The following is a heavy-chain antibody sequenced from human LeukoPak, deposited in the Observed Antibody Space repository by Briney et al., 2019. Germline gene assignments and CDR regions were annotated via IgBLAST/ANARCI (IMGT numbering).Heavy chain of an antibody. CDR1: GFTFSTYA. V-gene: IGHV3-23*01. CDR2: ISGSGGTT. J-gene: IGHJ4*02. Sequence: GGSLRLSCAASGFTFSTYAMGWVRQAPGEGLEWVVTISGSGGTTSYADSVRGRFTIFRDNSKDSVHLHMGSLRAEDTAVYYCAKDRAGGSYPFDHWGQGSLVTVSS. D-gene: IGHD1-26*01. CDR3: AKDRAGGSYPFDH.